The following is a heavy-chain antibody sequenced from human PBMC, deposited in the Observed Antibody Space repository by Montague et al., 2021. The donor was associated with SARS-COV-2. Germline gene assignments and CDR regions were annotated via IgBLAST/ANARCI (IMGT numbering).Heavy chain of an antibody. V-gene: IGHV4-59*01. Sequence: SETLSLTCTVSGGSISSYYWSWIRQPPGRGLQWIGYISYSGSTNYNPSLKSRVTISVDTSKNHFTLRPSSVTAADTAVYYCARISRNSGFVGVFDIWGQGTLVTVSS. CDR2: ISYSGST. CDR3: ARISRNSGFVGVFDI. D-gene: IGHD3-22*01. CDR1: GGSISSYY. J-gene: IGHJ3*02.